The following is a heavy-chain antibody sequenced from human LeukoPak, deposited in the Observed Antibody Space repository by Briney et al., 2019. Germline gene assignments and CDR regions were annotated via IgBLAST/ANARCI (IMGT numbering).Heavy chain of an antibody. V-gene: IGHV4-59*07. D-gene: IGHD5-18*01. J-gene: IGHJ4*02. CDR3: ASQRGYAYGFDS. CDR2: IYYSGNP. Sequence: SDTLSLTCTVSGGSFRSYYWTWIRQTPGKGLEWIGHIYYSGNPTYNPSLKSRVTISVDPSKNQVALKVRSVTTEDTAGHYFASQRGYAYGFDSWGQGTRVTVSS. CDR1: GGSFRSYY.